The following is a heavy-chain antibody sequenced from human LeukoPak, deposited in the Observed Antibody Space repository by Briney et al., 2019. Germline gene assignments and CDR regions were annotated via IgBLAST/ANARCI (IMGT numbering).Heavy chain of an antibody. J-gene: IGHJ3*02. CDR3: ARTSRLTSFAADAFDI. Sequence: PSETLSLTCTVSGGSISSYYWSWIRQPAGKGLESIGHISTSGSTNYNPSLKSRVTMSVDTSKNQFSLKLSSVTAADTAVYYCARTSRLTSFAADAFDIWGQGTMVTVSS. CDR2: ISTSGST. D-gene: IGHD3-9*01. CDR1: GGSISSYY. V-gene: IGHV4-4*07.